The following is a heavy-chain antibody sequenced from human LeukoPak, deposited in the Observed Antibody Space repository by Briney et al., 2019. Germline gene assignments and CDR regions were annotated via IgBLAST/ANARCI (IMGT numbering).Heavy chain of an antibody. V-gene: IGHV3-23*01. D-gene: IGHD6-19*01. J-gene: IGHJ4*02. CDR1: GFTFSGYA. Sequence: PGGSLRLSCAASGFTFSGYAMSWVRQAPGKGLEWVSGLSGSGGDTYYADSVKGRFTISRDNSNNTLYLQMNSLRAEDTALYYFAKSRSHSSAWYGSDFDYWGQGTLGTVSS. CDR3: AKSRSHSSAWYGSDFDY. CDR2: LSGSGGDT.